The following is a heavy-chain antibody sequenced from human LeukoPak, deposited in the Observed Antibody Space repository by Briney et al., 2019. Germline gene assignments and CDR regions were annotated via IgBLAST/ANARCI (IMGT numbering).Heavy chain of an antibody. CDR3: ARGRGSQYGLFDY. J-gene: IGHJ4*02. CDR2: INHSGST. Sequence: PSETLSLTCTVSGGSISSSSYYWSWIRQPPGKGLEWIGEINHSGSTNYNPSLKSRVTISVDTSKNQFSLKLSSVTAADTAVYYCARGRGSQYGLFDYWGQGTLVTVSS. V-gene: IGHV4-39*07. D-gene: IGHD2-8*01. CDR1: GGSISSSSYY.